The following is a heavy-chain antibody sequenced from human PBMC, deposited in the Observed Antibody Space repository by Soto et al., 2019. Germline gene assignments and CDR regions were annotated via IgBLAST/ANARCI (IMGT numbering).Heavy chain of an antibody. J-gene: IGHJ4*02. D-gene: IGHD1-7*01. CDR3: ERALVLSELAFQY. Sequence: QVQLVESGGGVVQPGRSLRLSCAASGFTFSTYGMHWVRQAPGKGLEWVAIIWYDGSNKNYADSVKGRFTISRDNSKNTLFLQMHSLRAEDTAVYYCERALVLSELAFQYWGQGTQVTVSS. V-gene: IGHV3-33*01. CDR2: IWYDGSNK. CDR1: GFTFSTYG.